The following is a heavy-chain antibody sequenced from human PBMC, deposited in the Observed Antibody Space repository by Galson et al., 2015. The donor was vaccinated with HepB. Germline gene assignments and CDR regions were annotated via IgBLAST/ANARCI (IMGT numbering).Heavy chain of an antibody. CDR2: IYYSGST. D-gene: IGHD6-6*01. J-gene: IGHJ4*02. V-gene: IGHV4-31*03. CDR3: ARDRGAGQLVPLDY. Sequence: LSLTCTVSGGSISSGGYYWSWIRQHPGKGLEWIGYIYYSGSTYYNPSLKSRVTISVDTSKNQFSLKLSSVTAADTAVYYCARDRGAGQLVPLDYWGQGTLVTVSS. CDR1: GGSISSGGYY.